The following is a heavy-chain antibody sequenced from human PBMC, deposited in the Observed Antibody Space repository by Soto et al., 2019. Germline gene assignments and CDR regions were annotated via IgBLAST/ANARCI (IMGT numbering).Heavy chain of an antibody. D-gene: IGHD4-17*01. CDR3: ARGRTVTTFVGLDV. CDR1: GFTFSRYD. CDR2: ISYDGRNK. J-gene: IGHJ6*02. V-gene: IGHV3-30-3*01. Sequence: GGSLRLSCAASGFTFSRYDMHWVRQAPGKGLEWVAVISYDGRNKYYADSVKGRFTISRDNSKNTLNLQMHSLRGDDTALYYCARGRTVTTFVGLDVWGQGTTVTVSS.